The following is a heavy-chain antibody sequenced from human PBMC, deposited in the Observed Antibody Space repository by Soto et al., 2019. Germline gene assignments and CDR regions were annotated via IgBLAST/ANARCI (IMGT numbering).Heavy chain of an antibody. CDR2: ITPILGTA. CDR3: ARVGNKEDFEY. J-gene: IGHJ4*02. Sequence: QVQLVQSGAQVKKPGSSVKVSCKASGGTFSSYTLSWVRQAPGQGLEWMGRITPILGTANSAQRFQGRVTVTADKSTSTAYMELSSLRSEDTAVYYCARVGNKEDFEYWGQGTLVTVSS. V-gene: IGHV1-69*08. CDR1: GGTFSSYT. D-gene: IGHD6-13*01.